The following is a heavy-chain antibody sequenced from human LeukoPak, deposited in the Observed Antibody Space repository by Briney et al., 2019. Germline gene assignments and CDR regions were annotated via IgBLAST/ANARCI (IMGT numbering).Heavy chain of an antibody. V-gene: IGHV4-59*01. D-gene: IGHD2-15*01. CDR3: ARAHSCSGFAGADY. CDR2: IYYSGST. J-gene: IGHJ4*02. Sequence: PSETLSLTCTVSGGSFRTYYWTWIRQPPGKGLEWIAYIYYSGSTNYNPSLKSRATISLDTSQNQFSLKLGSVTADDTAVYYCARAHSCSGFAGADYWGQGTLVTVSS. CDR1: GGSFRTYY.